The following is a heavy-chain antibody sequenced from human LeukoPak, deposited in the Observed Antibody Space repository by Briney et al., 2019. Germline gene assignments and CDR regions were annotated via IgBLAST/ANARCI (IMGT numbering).Heavy chain of an antibody. Sequence: SETLSLTCTVSGGSVSSGSYYWSWIRQPPGKGLEWIGYIYYSGSTNYNPSLKSRVTISVDTSKNQFSLKLSSVTAADTAVYYCARDYYGMDVWGQGTTVTVSS. CDR3: ARDYYGMDV. J-gene: IGHJ6*02. CDR1: GGSVSSGSYY. CDR2: IYYSGST. V-gene: IGHV4-61*01.